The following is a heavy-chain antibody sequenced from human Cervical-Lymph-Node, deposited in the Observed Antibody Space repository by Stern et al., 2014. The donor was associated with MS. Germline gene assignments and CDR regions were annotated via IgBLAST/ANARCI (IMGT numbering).Heavy chain of an antibody. CDR3: AREVTMVGFDP. CDR2: IIPIFGTP. D-gene: IGHD3-10*02. J-gene: IGHJ5*02. V-gene: IGHV1-69*06. Sequence: DQLVESGAEVKNPGSSVKVSCKASGGTVSSHTISWVRQAPGQGLEWMGGIIPIFGTPNYALKFQGRVTITADKSTSTAYLELNSLRSDDSAVYYCAREVTMVGFDPWGQGTLVTVSS. CDR1: GGTVSSHT.